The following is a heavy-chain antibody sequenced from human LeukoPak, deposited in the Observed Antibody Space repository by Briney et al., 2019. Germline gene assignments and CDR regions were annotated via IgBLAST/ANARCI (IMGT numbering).Heavy chain of an antibody. CDR1: GFTFSSYE. J-gene: IGHJ4*02. D-gene: IGHD3-22*01. CDR2: ISSSGSTI. V-gene: IGHV3-48*03. Sequence: GGSLRLSCAASGFTFSSYEMNWVRQAPGKGLEWVSYISSSGSTIYYADSVKGRFTISRDNAKNSLYLQMNSLRAEDTAVYYCARELAMIVVVDDYWGQGTLVTVSS. CDR3: ARELAMIVVVDDY.